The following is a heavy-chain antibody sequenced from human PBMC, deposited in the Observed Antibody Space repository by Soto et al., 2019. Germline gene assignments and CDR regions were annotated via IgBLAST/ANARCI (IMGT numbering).Heavy chain of an antibody. CDR3: ARDRIAAAGTSLHY. V-gene: IGHV3-30-3*01. J-gene: IGHJ4*02. CDR2: ISYAGSNK. D-gene: IGHD6-13*01. Sequence: GGSLRLSCAASGFTFSSYAMHWVRQAPGKGLEWVAVISYAGSNKYYADSVKGRFTISRDNSKTTLYLQMNSLRAEDTAVYYCARDRIAAAGTSLHYWGQGPLVTVSS. CDR1: GFTFSSYA.